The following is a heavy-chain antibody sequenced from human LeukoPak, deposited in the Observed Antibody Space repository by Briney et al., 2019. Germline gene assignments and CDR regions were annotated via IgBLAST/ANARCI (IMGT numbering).Heavy chain of an antibody. D-gene: IGHD3-9*01. Sequence: SGTLSLTCAVSGVSISTSEWWIWVRQPPGQGMEWIGEIHRDGRSRYNPSLKSRVTMSIDYSKNQFSLKVSSVTAADTATYYCGKTDIYFNPIDYWGPGSLGNGSS. CDR3: GKTDIYFNPIDY. CDR2: IHRDGRS. V-gene: IGHV4-4*02. J-gene: IGHJ4*02. CDR1: GVSISTSEW.